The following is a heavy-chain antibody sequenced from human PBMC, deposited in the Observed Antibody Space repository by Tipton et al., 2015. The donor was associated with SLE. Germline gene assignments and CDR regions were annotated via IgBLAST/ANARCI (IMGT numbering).Heavy chain of an antibody. CDR1: GGSISSYS. D-gene: IGHD3-16*01. V-gene: IGHV4-59*07. CDR3: ARGGGSAFDI. CDR2: IYYSGST. Sequence: TLSLTCTVSGGSISSYSWSWIRQPPGKGLEWIGYIYYSGSTNYNPSLKSRVTISVDTSKNQFSLKLSSVTAADTAVYYCARGGGSAFDIWGQGTMVTVSS. J-gene: IGHJ3*02.